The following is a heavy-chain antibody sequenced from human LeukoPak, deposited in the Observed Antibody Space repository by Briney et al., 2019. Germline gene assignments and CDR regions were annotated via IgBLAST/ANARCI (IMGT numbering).Heavy chain of an antibody. CDR2: INPSDDNT. V-gene: IGHV1-46*01. Sequence: ASVTVSCKASGYSFTSYNMNWVRQAPGQGLEWMGIINPSDDNTNYAQKFQGRVTMTRDTSTSTVYMELSSLRSDDTAVYYCARESITGYYYAMDVWGQGTTVTVSS. CDR3: ARESITGYYYAMDV. J-gene: IGHJ6*02. CDR1: GYSFTSYN.